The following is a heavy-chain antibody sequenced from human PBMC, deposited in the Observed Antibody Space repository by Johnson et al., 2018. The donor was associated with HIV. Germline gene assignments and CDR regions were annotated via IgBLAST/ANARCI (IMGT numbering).Heavy chain of an antibody. CDR2: ISYDGSNQ. CDR1: GFTFSSYA. CDR3: VKENHFYDSSGDPSDAFDM. V-gene: IGHV3-30*04. Sequence: QVQLVESGGGVVQPGGSLRLSCAASGFTFSSYAMHWVRQAPGKGLEWVAVISYDGSNQYYADSVKGRFTISRDNSKNTVFLQMSSLRVDDTALYFCVKENHFYDSSGDPSDAFDMWGQGTRVTVSS. J-gene: IGHJ3*02. D-gene: IGHD3-22*01.